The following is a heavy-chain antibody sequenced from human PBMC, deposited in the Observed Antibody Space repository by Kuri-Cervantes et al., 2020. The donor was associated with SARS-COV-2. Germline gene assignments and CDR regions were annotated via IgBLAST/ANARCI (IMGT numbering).Heavy chain of an antibody. Sequence: GGSLRLSCAASGFTVSSNYMSWVRQAPGKGLEWVSVIYSGGSTYYADSVKGRFTIPRDNSKNTLYLQMNSLRAEDTAVYYCASSGSPYYYYGMDVWGQGTTVTVSS. V-gene: IGHV3-66*01. J-gene: IGHJ6*02. D-gene: IGHD1-26*01. CDR3: ASSGSPYYYYGMDV. CDR1: GFTVSSNY. CDR2: IYSGGST.